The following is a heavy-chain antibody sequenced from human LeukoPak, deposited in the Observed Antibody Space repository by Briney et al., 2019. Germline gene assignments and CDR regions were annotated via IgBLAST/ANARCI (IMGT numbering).Heavy chain of an antibody. J-gene: IGHJ5*02. CDR2: IYYSGST. Sequence: SETLSLTCTVSGGSISSYHWSWIRQPPGKGLEWIGYIYYSGSTNYNPSLKSRVTISVDTSKNQFSLKLSSVTAADTAVYYCARDYDILTGFNWFDPWGQGTLVTVSS. CDR3: ARDYDILTGFNWFDP. V-gene: IGHV4-59*01. D-gene: IGHD3-9*01. CDR1: GGSISSYH.